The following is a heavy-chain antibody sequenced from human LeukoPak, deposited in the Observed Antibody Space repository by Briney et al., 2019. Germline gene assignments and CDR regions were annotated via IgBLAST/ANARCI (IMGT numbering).Heavy chain of an antibody. CDR2: ISGSGGST. V-gene: IGHV3-23*01. D-gene: IGHD3-10*01. CDR3: VSDYYGSEGYFDY. J-gene: IGHJ4*02. CDR1: GFTFSSYA. Sequence: GGSLRLSCAASGFTFSSYAMSWVRQAPGKGLEWVSAISGSGGSTYYADSVKGRFTISRDNAKNSLYLQMNSLRAEDTAVYYCVSDYYGSEGYFDYWGQGTLVTVSS.